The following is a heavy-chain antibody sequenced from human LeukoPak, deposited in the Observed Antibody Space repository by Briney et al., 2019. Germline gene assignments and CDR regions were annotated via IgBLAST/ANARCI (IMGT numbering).Heavy chain of an antibody. CDR1: GFTFSSYG. Sequence: GGSLRLSCAASGFTFSSYGMHWVRQAPGKGLEWVAVIWYDGSNKYYADSVKGRFTISRDNSKNTLYLQMNSLRAEDTAVYYCARLGEEETNWFDPWGQGTQVTVSS. D-gene: IGHD3-16*01. V-gene: IGHV3-33*01. CDR2: IWYDGSNK. J-gene: IGHJ5*02. CDR3: ARLGEEETNWFDP.